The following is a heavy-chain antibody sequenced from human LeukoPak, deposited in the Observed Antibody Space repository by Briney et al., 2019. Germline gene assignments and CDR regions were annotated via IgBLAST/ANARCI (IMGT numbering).Heavy chain of an antibody. J-gene: IGHJ5*02. CDR3: ARVVSYGYLIWFDP. CDR1: GGSISSSSYY. V-gene: IGHV4-61*05. D-gene: IGHD5-18*01. CDR2: IYYSGST. Sequence: SGTLSLTCTVSGGSISSSSYYWGWIRQPPGKGLEWIGYIYYSGSTNYNPSLKSRVTISVDTSKNQFSLKLSSVTAADTAVYYCARVVSYGYLIWFDPWGQGTLVTVSS.